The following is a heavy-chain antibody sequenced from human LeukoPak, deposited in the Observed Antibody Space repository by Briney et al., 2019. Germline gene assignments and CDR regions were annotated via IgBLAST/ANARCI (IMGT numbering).Heavy chain of an antibody. CDR1: GFTFSSYW. CDR3: ARIDIAGRLAPLDC. Sequence: GGSLRLSCAASGFTFSSYWMSWVRQAPGKGLEWVANIKEDGSEKYYVDSVKGRFTISRDNAKNSLYLQMNSLRAEDTAVYYCARIDIAGRLAPLDCWGHGTLVTVSS. D-gene: IGHD6-6*01. CDR2: IKEDGSEK. V-gene: IGHV3-7*01. J-gene: IGHJ4*01.